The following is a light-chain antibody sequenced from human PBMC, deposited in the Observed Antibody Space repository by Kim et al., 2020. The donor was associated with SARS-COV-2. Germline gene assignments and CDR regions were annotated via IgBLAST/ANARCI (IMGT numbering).Light chain of an antibody. Sequence: EIVLTQSPGTLSLSPGERDTLSCRASQSVSSSYLAWYQQKPGQPPRLLIYGASSRATDIPDRFIGGGSGTDFTLTISRLEPEDFAVYYCQHSGGSAPYTFGQGTKLEI. J-gene: IGKJ2*01. CDR3: QHSGGSAPYT. CDR1: QSVSSSY. CDR2: GAS. V-gene: IGKV3-20*01.